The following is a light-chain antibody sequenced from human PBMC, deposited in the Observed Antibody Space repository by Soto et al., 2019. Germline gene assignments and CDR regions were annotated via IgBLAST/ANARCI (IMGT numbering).Light chain of an antibody. J-gene: IGKJ4*01. CDR1: QGVSSY. V-gene: IGKV1-9*01. CDR2: AAS. CDR3: QQLNSYPLT. Sequence: IKLTQSPSSLSASVGDRVTITCRASQGVSSYLAWYQKKPGKAPKLMIYAASTLPSGVPSRFSGSGFGTDFTLTISSLQPEDFATYCCQQLNSYPLTFGGGTKVDIK.